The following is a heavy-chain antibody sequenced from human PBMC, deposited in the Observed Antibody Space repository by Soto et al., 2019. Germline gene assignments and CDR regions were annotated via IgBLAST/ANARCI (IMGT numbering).Heavy chain of an antibody. J-gene: IGHJ4*02. Sequence: PSETLSLTCAVSGGSISSSNWWSWVRQPPGKGLEWIGEIYHSGSTNYNPSLKSRVTISVDKSKNQFSLKPSSVTAADTAVYYRARAAMGGSSWPFDYWGQGTLVTVSS. CDR2: IYHSGST. D-gene: IGHD6-13*01. CDR1: GGSISSSNW. V-gene: IGHV4-4*02. CDR3: ARAAMGGSSWPFDY.